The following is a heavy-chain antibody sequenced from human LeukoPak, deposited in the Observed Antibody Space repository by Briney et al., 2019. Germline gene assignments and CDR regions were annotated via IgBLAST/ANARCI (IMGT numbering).Heavy chain of an antibody. Sequence: PSETLPLTCTVSGGSISSHYWSWIRQPPGKGLEWIGYIYYSGSTNYNPSLKSRVTISVDTSKNQFSLKLSSVTAADTAVYYCARSPGSYYDFWSGSEYYYYMDVWGKGTTVTVSS. J-gene: IGHJ6*03. D-gene: IGHD3-3*01. CDR1: GGSISSHY. CDR2: IYYSGST. CDR3: ARSPGSYYDFWSGSEYYYYMDV. V-gene: IGHV4-59*11.